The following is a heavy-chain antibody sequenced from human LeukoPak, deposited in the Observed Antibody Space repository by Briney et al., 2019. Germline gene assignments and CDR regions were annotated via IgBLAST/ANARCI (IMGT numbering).Heavy chain of an antibody. V-gene: IGHV1-2*02. J-gene: IGHJ4*02. CDR3: ARDGKERGYSLYYFDY. Sequence: ASVEVSCKASGYTFIAYYIHWVRQAPGQGLEWMGWINPNSGGTNYAQKFQGRITMTRDTSISTAYMELSRLTSNDTAVYYCARDGKERGYSLYYFDYWGQGTLVSVSS. CDR1: GYTFIAYY. CDR2: INPNSGGT. D-gene: IGHD5-18*01.